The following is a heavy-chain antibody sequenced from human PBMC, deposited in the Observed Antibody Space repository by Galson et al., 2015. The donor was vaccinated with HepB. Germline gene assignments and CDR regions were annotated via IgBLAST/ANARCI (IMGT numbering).Heavy chain of an antibody. Sequence: SVKVSCKASGYTFTSYAIHWVRQAPGQRLEWMGWINAGNVNTKYSQKFQGRVIVTRDTSASTAYMELSSLRSEDTAVYFCARVSRAIVVTGPFDYWGQGTLVTVSS. CDR1: GYTFTSYA. CDR2: INAGNVNT. CDR3: ARVSRAIVVTGPFDY. V-gene: IGHV1-3*01. J-gene: IGHJ4*02. D-gene: IGHD3-9*01.